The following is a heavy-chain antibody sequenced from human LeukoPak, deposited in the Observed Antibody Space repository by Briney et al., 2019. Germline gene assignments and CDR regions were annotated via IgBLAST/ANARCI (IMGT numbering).Heavy chain of an antibody. Sequence: PSETLSLTCTVSGGSISSYYWSWIRQPPGKGLEWIGRIYTSGSTNYNPSLKSRVTMSVDTSKNQFSLKLSSVTAADTAVYYCARAYYDSSGYWVFDYWGQGTLVTVSS. CDR3: ARAYYDSSGYWVFDY. CDR2: IYTSGST. J-gene: IGHJ4*02. D-gene: IGHD3-22*01. CDR1: GGSISSYY. V-gene: IGHV4-4*07.